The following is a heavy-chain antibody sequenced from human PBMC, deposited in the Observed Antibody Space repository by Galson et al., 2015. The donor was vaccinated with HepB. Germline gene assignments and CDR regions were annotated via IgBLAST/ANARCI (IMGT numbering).Heavy chain of an antibody. CDR1: GFIFNSYA. CDR3: AKELGYCSTTSCYGLQAFDI. J-gene: IGHJ3*02. V-gene: IGHV3-30*02. D-gene: IGHD2-2*01. Sequence: SLRLSCAASGFIFNSYAMHWVRQAPGKGLEWVAFIRYDGSNEYYAESVKGQFTISRDNSKNTLDLQMNSLRAEDTAVYYCAKELGYCSTTSCYGLQAFDIWGQGTMVTVCS. CDR2: IRYDGSNE.